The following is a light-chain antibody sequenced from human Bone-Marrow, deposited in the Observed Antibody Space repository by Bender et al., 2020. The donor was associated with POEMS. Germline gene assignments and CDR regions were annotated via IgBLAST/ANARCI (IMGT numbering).Light chain of an antibody. V-gene: IGLV2-11*01. Sequence: QSALTQPRSVSGSPGQSVTISCTGTSSDVGGFNYVSWYQQHPGKVPRLLIYDVSKRPSGVPDRFSASKSGSTASLTISGLQAEDEADYYCCSYANTNVFGVVFGGGTKLTVL. CDR2: DVS. CDR3: CSYANTNVFGVV. CDR1: SSDVGGFNY. J-gene: IGLJ2*01.